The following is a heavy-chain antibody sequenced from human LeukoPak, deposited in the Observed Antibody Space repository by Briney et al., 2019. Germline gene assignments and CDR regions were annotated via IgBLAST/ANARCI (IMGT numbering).Heavy chain of an antibody. D-gene: IGHD6-19*01. CDR1: GYTFTGYS. CDR3: ARPAVAGPGHEYYFDY. CDR2: VNPNSGGT. V-gene: IGHV1-2*02. Sequence: GASEKVSCTASGYTFTGYSMYWVRHGPGQGLERMGCVNPNSGGTNYAQKFQGRVTMTRDTSISTAYLELSRLRSDDTAVYYCARPAVAGPGHEYYFDYWGQGTLVTVSS. J-gene: IGHJ4*02.